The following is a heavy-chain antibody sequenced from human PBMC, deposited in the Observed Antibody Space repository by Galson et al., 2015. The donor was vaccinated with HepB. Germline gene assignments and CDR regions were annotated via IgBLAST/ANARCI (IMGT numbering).Heavy chain of an antibody. CDR3: AKDLEVALDY. CDR2: ISYDGSNK. J-gene: IGHJ4*02. D-gene: IGHD2-15*01. CDR1: GFTFSSYG. Sequence: SLRLSCAASGFTFSSYGMHWVRQAPGKGLEWVAVISYDGSNKYYADSVKGRFTISRDNSKNTLYLQMNSLRAEDTAVYYCAKDLEVALDYWGQGTLVTVSS. V-gene: IGHV3-30*18.